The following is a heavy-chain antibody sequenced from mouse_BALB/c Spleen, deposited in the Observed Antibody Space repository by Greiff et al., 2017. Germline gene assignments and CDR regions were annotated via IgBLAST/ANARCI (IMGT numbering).Heavy chain of an antibody. Sequence: EVHLVESGGGLVKPGGSLKLSCAASGFTFSSYTMSWVRQTPEKRLEWVATISSGGSYTYYPDSVKGRFTISRDNAKNTLYLQMSSLKSEDTAMYYCTRVYRYDVFAYWGQGTLVTVSA. CDR3: TRVYRYDVFAY. CDR2: ISSGGSYT. J-gene: IGHJ3*01. D-gene: IGHD2-14*01. CDR1: GFTFSSYT. V-gene: IGHV5-6-4*01.